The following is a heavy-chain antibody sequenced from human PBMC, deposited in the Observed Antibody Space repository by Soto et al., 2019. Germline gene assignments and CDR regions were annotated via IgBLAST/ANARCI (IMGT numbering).Heavy chain of an antibody. J-gene: IGHJ4*02. V-gene: IGHV3-23*01. Sequence: EVQLLESGGGLVQPGGSLRLSCAASGLSFSMYAMSWVRQAPGKGLEWVSTISATGGSTYYAGSVKGRFTISRDNSQNTLFLQMNSLRAEDTAVYYCAKTVVPRFYFDYWGQGTLVTVSS. CDR3: AKTVVPRFYFDY. CDR2: ISATGGST. D-gene: IGHD2-15*01. CDR1: GLSFSMYA.